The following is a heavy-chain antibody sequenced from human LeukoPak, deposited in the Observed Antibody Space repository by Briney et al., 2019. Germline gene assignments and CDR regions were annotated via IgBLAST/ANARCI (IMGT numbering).Heavy chain of an antibody. J-gene: IGHJ4*02. V-gene: IGHV3-30*18. CDR2: ISYDGSNK. Sequence: GGSLRLSCAASGFTFSSYGMHWVRQAPGKGLEWVAVISYDGSNKYYADSVKGRFTISRDNSKNTLYLQMNSLRAEATAVYYCAKDEGQQQLEYYFDYWGQGTLVTVSS. CDR1: GFTFSSYG. CDR3: AKDEGQQQLEYYFDY. D-gene: IGHD6-13*01.